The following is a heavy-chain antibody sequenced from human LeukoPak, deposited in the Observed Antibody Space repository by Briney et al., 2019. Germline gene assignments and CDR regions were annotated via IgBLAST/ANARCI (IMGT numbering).Heavy chain of an antibody. CDR1: GYSISSGYY. CDR2: IYFSGST. D-gene: IGHD6-13*01. CDR3: ARVGLQQLDYYYYYYMDV. J-gene: IGHJ6*03. Sequence: SSETLSLTCTVCGYSISSGYYWGLIRQPPGKGLGWIGRIYFSGSTYYNTSLKSRVTISLDTSKNQFSLKLSSVTAADTAVYYCARVGLQQLDYYYYYYMDVGGKGTTVTVSS. V-gene: IGHV4-38-2*02.